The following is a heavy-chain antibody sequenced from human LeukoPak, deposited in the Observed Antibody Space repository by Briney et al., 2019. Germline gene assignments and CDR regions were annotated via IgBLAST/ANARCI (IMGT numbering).Heavy chain of an antibody. V-gene: IGHV3-30*02. D-gene: IGHD2-15*01. CDR1: GFTFSSYG. J-gene: IGHJ5*02. CDR2: IRYDGSNK. Sequence: GGSLRLSCAASGFTFSSYGMHWVRQAPGKGLEWVAFIRYDGSNKYYADSVKGRFTISRDNSKNTLYLQMNSLRAEDTAVYYCARGVGYWPSFDPWGQGTLVTVSS. CDR3: ARGVGYWPSFDP.